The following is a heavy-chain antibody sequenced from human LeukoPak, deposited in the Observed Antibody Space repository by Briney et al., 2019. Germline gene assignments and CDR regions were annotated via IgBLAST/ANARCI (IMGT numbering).Heavy chain of an antibody. Sequence: GGSLTLSCAASGFTFSSYGMHWVRQAPGKGLEWVAVIWYDGSNKYYADSVKGRFTISRDNSKNTLYLQTNSLRAEDTAVYYCARDNSMTTDAFDVWGQGTRVTVSS. CDR3: ARDNSMTTDAFDV. J-gene: IGHJ3*01. V-gene: IGHV3-33*01. CDR2: IWYDGSNK. D-gene: IGHD4-17*01. CDR1: GFTFSSYG.